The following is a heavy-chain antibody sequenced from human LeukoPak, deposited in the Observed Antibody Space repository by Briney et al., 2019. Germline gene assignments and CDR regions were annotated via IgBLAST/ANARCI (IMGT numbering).Heavy chain of an antibody. D-gene: IGHD6-19*01. Sequence: GGSLRLSCAASGFTFNNYALTWVRQAPGKGLAWVSTISGSGGSTYYADSVKGRFTISRDNAKNSLYLQMNSLRGEDTALYYCAKDTIAVAGRFFDYWGQGTLVTVSS. V-gene: IGHV3-23*01. J-gene: IGHJ4*02. CDR3: AKDTIAVAGRFFDY. CDR2: ISGSGGST. CDR1: GFTFNNYA.